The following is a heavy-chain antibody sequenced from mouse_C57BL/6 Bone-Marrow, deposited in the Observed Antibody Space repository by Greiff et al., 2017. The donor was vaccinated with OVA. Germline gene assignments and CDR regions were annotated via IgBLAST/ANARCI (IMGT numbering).Heavy chain of an antibody. CDR1: GYSFTSYY. V-gene: IGHV1-66*01. D-gene: IGHD1-1*01. Sequence: VQVVESGPELVKPGASVKISCKASGYSFTSYYIHWVKQRPGQGLEWIGWIYPGSGNTKYNEKFKGKATLTADTSSSTAYMQLSSLTSEDSAVYSCARGSYYYGGFDYWGQGTTRTVSS. CDR2: IYPGSGNT. J-gene: IGHJ2*01. CDR3: ARGSYYYGGFDY.